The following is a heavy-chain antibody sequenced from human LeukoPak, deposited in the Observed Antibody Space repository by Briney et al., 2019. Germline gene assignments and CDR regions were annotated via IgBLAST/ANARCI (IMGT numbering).Heavy chain of an antibody. V-gene: IGHV1-2*02. CDR2: IDPNSDNI. D-gene: IGHD5-18*01. J-gene: IGHJ4*02. CDR1: GYTFTGCF. Sequence: ASVKVSCKASGYTFTGCFIHYVRQAPGQGLEWMGWIDPNSDNIRYSETFKDRVTMTRDTSTNTAYMELSWLRSDDTAVYCARSAYNYGYVYFDHWGQGTLVIVSS. CDR3: ARSAYNYGYVYFDH.